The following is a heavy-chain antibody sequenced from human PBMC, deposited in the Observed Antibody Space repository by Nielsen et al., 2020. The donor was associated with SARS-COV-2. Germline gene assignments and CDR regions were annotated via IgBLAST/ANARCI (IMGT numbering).Heavy chain of an antibody. CDR3: ASTDCTSAGCSAPHFDY. Sequence: GGSLRLSCAASGITLRTFWMSWVRQAPGKGLEWVANINQDGSEKFYVDSVKGRFTASRDNAKSSLFLQMSDLRPEDTAVYYCASTDCTSAGCSAPHFDYWGQGTLVTVSS. CDR1: GITLRTFW. D-gene: IGHD2-2*01. J-gene: IGHJ4*02. CDR2: INQDGSEK. V-gene: IGHV3-7*01.